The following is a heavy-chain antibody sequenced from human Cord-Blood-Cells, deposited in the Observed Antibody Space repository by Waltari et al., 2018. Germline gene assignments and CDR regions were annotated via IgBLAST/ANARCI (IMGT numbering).Heavy chain of an antibody. CDR3: AKDGRRVGATMDY. D-gene: IGHD1-26*01. CDR1: GFTFSSYA. CDR2: ISGSGGST. V-gene: IGHV3-23*01. Sequence: EVQLLESGGGLVQPGGSLRLSCAASGFTFSSYAMSWVRPAPGKWLGWISAISGSGGSTYYADAVKGRFTISRDNSKNTLYLQMNSLRAEDTAVYYCAKDGRRVGATMDYWGQGTLVTVSS. J-gene: IGHJ4*02.